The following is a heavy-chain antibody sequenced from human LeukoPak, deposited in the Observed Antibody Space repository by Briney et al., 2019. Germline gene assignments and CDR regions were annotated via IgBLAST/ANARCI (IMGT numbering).Heavy chain of an antibody. CDR1: GFSISGIS. CDR2: LSDSGTT. V-gene: IGHV4-59*08. CDR3: ARHACCGTYPFNT. D-gene: IGHD2-21*01. Sequence: SGSLSLTCTASGFSISGISWSWVRQPPGKALEWIGYLSDSGTTSYNPSLKSRVSISGDTSRNQFSLNLTSVTAADTAVYYCARHACCGTYPFNTWGQGALVTVSS. J-gene: IGHJ5*02.